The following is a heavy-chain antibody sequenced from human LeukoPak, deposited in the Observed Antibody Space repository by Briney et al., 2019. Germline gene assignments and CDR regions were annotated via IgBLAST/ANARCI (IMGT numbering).Heavy chain of an antibody. CDR2: IYYTGST. Sequence: PSETLSLTCTVSGGSISSFYWSWIRQPPGKGLEWIGYIYYTGSTNYNSSLKSRVTISVDTSKNQFSLNLSSVTAADTAVYYCARDGAHKNHYYSYYYMDVWGKGTTVTVSS. D-gene: IGHD3-16*01. CDR3: ARDGAHKNHYYSYYYMDV. J-gene: IGHJ6*03. V-gene: IGHV4-59*01. CDR1: GGSISSFY.